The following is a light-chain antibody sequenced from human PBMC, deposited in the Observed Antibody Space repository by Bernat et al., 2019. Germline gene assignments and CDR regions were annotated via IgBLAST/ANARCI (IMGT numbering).Light chain of an antibody. CDR2: EDD. CDR1: SGSIASKF. Sequence: NFMLTQPHSVSEAPGKTVTISCTRSSGSIASKFVQWYQQRPGSSPTIVIYEDDQRPSGVPDRFSGSIDRSSSSASLTISGLKTEDEADYYCQSYDSTNQVFGGGTKLTVL. V-gene: IGLV6-57*01. CDR3: QSYDSTNQV. J-gene: IGLJ2*01.